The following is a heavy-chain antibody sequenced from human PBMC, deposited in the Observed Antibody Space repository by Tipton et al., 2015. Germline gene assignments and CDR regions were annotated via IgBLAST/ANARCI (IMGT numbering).Heavy chain of an antibody. V-gene: IGHV3-43*01. CDR1: GFAFSTYT. J-gene: IGHJ1*01. Sequence: SLRLSCAASGFAFSTYTMHWVRQAPGQGLEWVSLISWDGGSTYYTDSVKSRFTISRDNSKNSLSLQMNSLRTEDTALYYCTIGWVVVSWALGYLV. D-gene: IGHD2-2*01. CDR2: ISWDGGST. CDR3: TIGWVVVS.